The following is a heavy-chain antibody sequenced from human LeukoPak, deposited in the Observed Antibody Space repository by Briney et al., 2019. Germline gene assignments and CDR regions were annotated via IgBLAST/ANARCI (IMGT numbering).Heavy chain of an antibody. CDR1: GGSISSGSYY. J-gene: IGHJ4*02. CDR3: AVAGHDY. Sequence: PSETLSLTCTVSGGSISSGSYYWGWIRQPPGKGLEWIGSIYYSGSTYYNPSLKSRVTISVDTSKNQFSLKLSSVTAADTAVYYCAVAGHDYWGQGTLVTVSS. V-gene: IGHV4-39*07. D-gene: IGHD6-19*01. CDR2: IYYSGST.